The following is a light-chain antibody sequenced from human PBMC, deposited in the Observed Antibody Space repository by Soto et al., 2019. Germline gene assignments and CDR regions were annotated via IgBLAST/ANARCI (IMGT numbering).Light chain of an antibody. V-gene: IGKV3-15*01. CDR2: DVS. CDR3: QQYNNWPPT. J-gene: IGKJ5*01. Sequence: ETVMTQSPATLSVSPGERATLSCRASQSARISLGWYQQKPGQAPRLLIYDVSTRATGVPARFSGSGSGTEFTLTISSPQSEDFAVYYCQQYNNWPPTFGQGTRLEMK. CDR1: QSARIS.